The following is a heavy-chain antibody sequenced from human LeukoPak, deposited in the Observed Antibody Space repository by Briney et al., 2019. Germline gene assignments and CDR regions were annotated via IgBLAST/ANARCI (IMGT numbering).Heavy chain of an antibody. D-gene: IGHD5-12*01. J-gene: IGHJ6*02. Sequence: GSLRLSCAGSGLTLSSYAMSWVRQAPGKGLEWVSGISGGNTYYADSVKGRFTISRDNSKNTLYLQMNSLRAEDTAVYYCAPRLGGMDVWGRGTTVTVS. V-gene: IGHV3-23*01. CDR1: GLTLSSYA. CDR2: ISGGNT. CDR3: APRLGGMDV.